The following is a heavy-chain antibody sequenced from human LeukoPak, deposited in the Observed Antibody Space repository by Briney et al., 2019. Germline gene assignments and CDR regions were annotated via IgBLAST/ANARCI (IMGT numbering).Heavy chain of an antibody. V-gene: IGHV3-21*01. Sequence: PGGSLRLSCAASGFTFSSYSMNCVRQAPGKGLEWVSSISSSSSYIYYADSVKGRFTISRDNAKNSLYLQMNSLRAEDTAVYYCARDVVSLDSSGYYYDHHGYWGQGTLVTVSS. CDR3: ARDVVSLDSSGYYYDHHGY. CDR2: ISSSSSYI. J-gene: IGHJ4*02. CDR1: GFTFSSYS. D-gene: IGHD3-22*01.